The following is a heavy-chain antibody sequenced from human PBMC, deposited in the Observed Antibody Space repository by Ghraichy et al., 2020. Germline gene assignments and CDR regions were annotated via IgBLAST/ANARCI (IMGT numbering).Heavy chain of an antibody. CDR2: IYYSGST. CDR3: ARLTIFGVVIPTYYFDY. V-gene: IGHV4-59*01. CDR1: GGSISSYY. D-gene: IGHD3-3*01. J-gene: IGHJ4*02. Sequence: SETLSLTCTVSGGSISSYYWSWIRQPPGKGLEWIGYIYYSGSTNYNPSLKSRVTISVDTSKNQFSLKLSSVTAADTAVYYCARLTIFGVVIPTYYFDYWGQGTLVTVSS.